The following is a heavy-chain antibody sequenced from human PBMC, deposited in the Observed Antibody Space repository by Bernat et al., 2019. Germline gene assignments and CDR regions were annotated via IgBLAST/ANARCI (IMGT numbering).Heavy chain of an antibody. V-gene: IGHV3-66*01. CDR3: ARVRNGYYYLDV. CDR2: IYSGGST. CDR1: GFTFSDYY. Sequence: EVQLVESGGGLVKPGGSLRLSCAASGFTFSDYYMSWVRQAPGKGLEWVSVIYSGGSTYYADSVKGRFTISRDNSKNTLYLQMNSLRAEDTAVYYCARVRNGYYYLDVWGKGTTVTVSS. J-gene: IGHJ6*03.